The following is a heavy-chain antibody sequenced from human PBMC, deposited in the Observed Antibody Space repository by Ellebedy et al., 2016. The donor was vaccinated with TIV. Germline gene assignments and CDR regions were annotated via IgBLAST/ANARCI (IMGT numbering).Heavy chain of an antibody. V-gene: IGHV3-7*03. J-gene: IGHJ6*02. CDR1: GFTFSSYW. CDR2: IKQDGSEK. D-gene: IGHD2-2*01. CDR3: ARERVLAAMLYYYYGMDA. Sequence: GESLKISCAASGFTFSSYWMSWVRQAPGKGLEWVANIKQDGSEKYYVDSVKGRFTISRDNAKNSLYLQMNSLRAEDTAVYYCARERVLAAMLYYYYGMDAWGQGTTVTVSS.